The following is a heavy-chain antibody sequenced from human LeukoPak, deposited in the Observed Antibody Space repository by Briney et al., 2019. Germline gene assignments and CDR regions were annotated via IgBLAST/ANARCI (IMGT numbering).Heavy chain of an antibody. Sequence: PSETLSLTCTVSGGSISSYYWSWIRQPPGKGLEWIGNIYSSGSTNYNPSLKSRVTISVDTSKNQFSLKLSSVTAADTAVYYCAREYRDAFDIWGQGTMVTVSS. D-gene: IGHD1-14*01. J-gene: IGHJ3*02. V-gene: IGHV4-59*01. CDR2: IYSSGST. CDR3: AREYRDAFDI. CDR1: GGSISSYY.